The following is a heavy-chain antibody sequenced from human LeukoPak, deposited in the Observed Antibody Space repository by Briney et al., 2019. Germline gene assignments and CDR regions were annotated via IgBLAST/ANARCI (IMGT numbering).Heavy chain of an antibody. J-gene: IGHJ3*02. V-gene: IGHV3-13*01. CDR3: ARVSSGWSFAFDI. Sequence: GGSPRLSCAASGFTFSTYDMHWVRQPTGKGLEWVSAIGTAADTYYPDSVKGRFTISRENAKNSLYLQMNSLRAGDTAVYYCARVSSGWSFAFDIWGQGTMVTVSS. CDR1: GFTFSTYD. D-gene: IGHD6-19*01. CDR2: IGTAADT.